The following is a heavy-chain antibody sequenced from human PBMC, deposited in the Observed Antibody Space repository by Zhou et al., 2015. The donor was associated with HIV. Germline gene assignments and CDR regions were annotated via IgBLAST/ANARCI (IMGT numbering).Heavy chain of an antibody. J-gene: IGHJ4*02. CDR2: ISTYNGKK. CDR3: ARGSEQQLGRYYFDY. D-gene: IGHD6-13*01. CDR1: GYTFRTAG. Sequence: QVQLVQSGGELKRPGSSVKISCKASGYTFRTAGISWVRQAPGQGLDWMGWISTYNGKKQYTRMFQGRVTMTTDASTNTAYLELKNLKSADTAVYYCARGSEQQLGRYYFDYWGQGTLVTVSS. V-gene: IGHV1-18*04.